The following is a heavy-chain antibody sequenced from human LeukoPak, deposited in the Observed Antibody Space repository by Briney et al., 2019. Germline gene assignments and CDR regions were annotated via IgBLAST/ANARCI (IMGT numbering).Heavy chain of an antibody. CDR3: AGGHARYCSGGSCFDY. CDR2: TYYRSKWYN. D-gene: IGHD2-15*01. Sequence: SQTLSLTCAISGDSVSSNSAAWNWIRQSPSRGLEWLGRTYYRSKWYNDYAVSVKSRITINPDTSKNQFSLQLNSVTPEDTAVYYCAGGHARYCSGGSCFDYWGQGTLVTVSS. J-gene: IGHJ4*02. V-gene: IGHV6-1*01. CDR1: GDSVSSNSAA.